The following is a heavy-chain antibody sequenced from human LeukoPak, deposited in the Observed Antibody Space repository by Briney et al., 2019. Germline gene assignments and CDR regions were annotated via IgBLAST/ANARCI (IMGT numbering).Heavy chain of an antibody. D-gene: IGHD3-10*01. V-gene: IGHV4-59*12. Sequence: SETQSLTCTVSSGSIGSYYWSWIRQPPGKGLEWIGYIYYSGSTNYNPSLKSRVTISVDTSKNQFSLKLSSVTAADTAVYYCAREELWFGELNWFDPWGQGTLVTVSS. CDR2: IYYSGST. J-gene: IGHJ5*02. CDR1: SGSIGSYY. CDR3: AREELWFGELNWFDP.